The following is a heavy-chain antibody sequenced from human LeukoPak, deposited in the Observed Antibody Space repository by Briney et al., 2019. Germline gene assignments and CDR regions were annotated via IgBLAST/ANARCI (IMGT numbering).Heavy chain of an antibody. V-gene: IGHV3-48*03. CDR1: GFTFSSYE. CDR2: ISSSGSII. J-gene: IGHJ4*02. D-gene: IGHD2-21*01. Sequence: PGGSLRLSCAASGFTFSSYEMTWVRQAPGKGLEWVSYISSSGSIIYHADFVKGRFTISRDNAKNSLYLQMNSLRAEDTAVYYCASGVAFDYWGQGTLVTVSS. CDR3: ASGVAFDY.